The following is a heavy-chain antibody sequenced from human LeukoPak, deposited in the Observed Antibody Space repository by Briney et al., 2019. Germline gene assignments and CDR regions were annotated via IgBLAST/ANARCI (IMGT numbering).Heavy chain of an antibody. Sequence: ASVTVSFTASVYTFTIYYIHWVRQAPGQGLEWMGIISPSGGSTSNAQKFQGRVTMTGDTSTSTVYMELSSLRSEDTAVYYCARLGSGEDDGGWVDYWGQGTLVTVSS. CDR2: ISPSGGST. CDR1: VYTFTIYY. V-gene: IGHV1-46*01. J-gene: IGHJ4*02. D-gene: IGHD3-10*01. CDR3: ARLGSGEDDGGWVDY.